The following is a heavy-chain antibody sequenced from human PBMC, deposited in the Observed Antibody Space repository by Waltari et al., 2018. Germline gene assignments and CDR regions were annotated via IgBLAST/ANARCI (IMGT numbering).Heavy chain of an antibody. D-gene: IGHD3-22*01. CDR2: IIPIFGTA. V-gene: IGHV1-69*05. CDR3: ASSYYYDSSGYYSSPGYFDY. Sequence: QVQLVQSGAEVKKPGSSVKVSCKAAGGTFSSYAISWVRQAPGQGLGWMGGIIPIFGTANYAQKFQGRVTITTDESTSTAYMELSSLRSEDTAVYYCASSYYYDSSGYYSSPGYFDYWGQGTLVTVSS. J-gene: IGHJ4*02. CDR1: GGTFSSYA.